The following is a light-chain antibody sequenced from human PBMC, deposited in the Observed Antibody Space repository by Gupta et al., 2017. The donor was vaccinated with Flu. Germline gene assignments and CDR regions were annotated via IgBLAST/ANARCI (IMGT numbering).Light chain of an antibody. V-gene: IGLV2-8*01. CDR2: GVT. CDR1: SSDVGGDDY. CDR3: SSHAGKNDVV. J-gene: IGLJ2*01. Sequence: SGTISCTGTSSDVGGDDYVCWYRQHPGKAPELMIYGVTRRSAGVPDRFSGSKSGNTASLTVSGLQADDDAYYYCSSHAGKNDVVFGGGTKLTVL.